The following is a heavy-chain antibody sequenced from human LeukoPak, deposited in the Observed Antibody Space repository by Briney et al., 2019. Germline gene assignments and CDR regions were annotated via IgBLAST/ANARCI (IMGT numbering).Heavy chain of an antibody. J-gene: IGHJ4*02. Sequence: PGGSLRLSCAASGFPFSSYAMSWVRQAPGKGLEWVSAISGSGGSTYYADSVKGRFTISGDNSKNTLYLQMNSLRAEDTAVYYCAKIYYGSGSYLLDYWGQGTLVTVSS. V-gene: IGHV3-23*01. CDR3: AKIYYGSGSYLLDY. D-gene: IGHD3-10*01. CDR1: GFPFSSYA. CDR2: ISGSGGST.